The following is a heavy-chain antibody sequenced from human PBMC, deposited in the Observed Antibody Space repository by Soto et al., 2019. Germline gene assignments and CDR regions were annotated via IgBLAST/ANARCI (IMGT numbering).Heavy chain of an antibody. CDR3: ARGASSWYFDY. CDR2: ISPSGGTT. CDR1: GYTFTSYY. Sequence: QVQLMQSGAGVKKPGASVKVSCKASGYTFTSYYMHWVRQAPGQGLEWMGIISPSGGTTSYAQKFQGRVTMTRDTITSTVYMELSSLRSEDTAVDFCARGASSWYFDYWGQGTLVTVSS. V-gene: IGHV1-46*01. J-gene: IGHJ4*02.